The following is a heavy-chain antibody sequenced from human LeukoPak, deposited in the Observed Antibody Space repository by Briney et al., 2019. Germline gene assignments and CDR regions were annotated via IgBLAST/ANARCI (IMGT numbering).Heavy chain of an antibody. J-gene: IGHJ4*02. CDR3: ARALRYYYDSSGYPVVYFDY. V-gene: IGHV1-69*13. CDR1: GGTFSSYA. Sequence: SVKVSCKASGGTFSSYAISWVRQAPGQGLEWMGGIIPIFGTANYARKFQGRVTITADESTSTAYMELSSLRSEDTAVYYCARALRYYYDSSGYPVVYFDYWGQGTLVTVSS. CDR2: IIPIFGTA. D-gene: IGHD3-22*01.